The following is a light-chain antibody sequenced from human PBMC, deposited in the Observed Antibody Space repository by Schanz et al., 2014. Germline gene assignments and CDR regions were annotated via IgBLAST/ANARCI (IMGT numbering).Light chain of an antibody. J-gene: IGKJ4*01. V-gene: IGKV1-33*01. CDR2: AAS. Sequence: DIQMTQSPSSLSASVGDRVTITCQASQDISNYLNCYQQKPGKAPELLIYAASTLQSGVPSRFSGRGSGTDFTLTISSLQSEDFATYYCQQYYSFPPTFGGGTRVEIK. CDR3: QQYYSFPPT. CDR1: QDISNY.